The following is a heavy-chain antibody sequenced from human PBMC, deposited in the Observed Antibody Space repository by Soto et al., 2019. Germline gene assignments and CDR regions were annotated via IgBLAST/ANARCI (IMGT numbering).Heavy chain of an antibody. D-gene: IGHD6-13*01. Sequence: GGSLRLSCAASGFTFDDYTMHWVRQAPGKGLEWVSLISWDGGSTYYADSVKGRFTISRDNSKNSLYLQMNSLRTEDTALYYCARIAAAGRNPKFYYYYGMDVWGQGTTVTVSS. CDR1: GFTFDDYT. CDR3: ARIAAAGRNPKFYYYYGMDV. J-gene: IGHJ6*02. CDR2: ISWDGGST. V-gene: IGHV3-43*01.